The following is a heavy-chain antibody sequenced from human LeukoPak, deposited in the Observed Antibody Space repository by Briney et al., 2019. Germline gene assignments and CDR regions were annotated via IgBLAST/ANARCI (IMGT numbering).Heavy chain of an antibody. CDR3: ARDIGYSGMDV. Sequence: PSETLSLTCAVYGGSFSGYYWSWIRQPPGKGLEWIGYIYYSGSTNYNPSLKTRVTISVDTSKSHFSLNLSCVTAADTAVYYCARDIGYSGMDVWGQGTTVTVS. CDR1: GGSFSGYY. V-gene: IGHV4-34*11. CDR2: IYYSGST. J-gene: IGHJ6*02.